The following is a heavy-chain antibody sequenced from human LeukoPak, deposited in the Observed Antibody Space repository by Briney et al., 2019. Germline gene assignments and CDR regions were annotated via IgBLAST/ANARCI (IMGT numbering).Heavy chain of an antibody. Sequence: SETLSLTCTVSGGSISSYYWSWIRQPPGKGLEWIGYIYYSGSTNYNPSLKSRVTISVDTSKNQFSLKLSSVTAADTAVYYCARGTRVPRYSGCSGGWFDPWGQGTLVTVSS. V-gene: IGHV4-59*01. D-gene: IGHD5-12*01. CDR2: IYYSGST. CDR3: ARGTRVPRYSGCSGGWFDP. CDR1: GGSISSYY. J-gene: IGHJ5*02.